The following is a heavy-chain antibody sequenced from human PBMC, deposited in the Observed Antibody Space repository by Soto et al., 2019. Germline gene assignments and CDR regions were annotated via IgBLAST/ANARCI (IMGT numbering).Heavy chain of an antibody. D-gene: IGHD3-16*02. CDR2: ISDSGGST. J-gene: IGHJ4*02. Sequence: GGSLRLSCAASGFTFSSYAMSWVRQAPGKGLEWVSAISDSGGSTYYADSVKGRFTISRDNSKNTLYLQMNSLRAEYTAVYYCAKNSQPQSWLSCYFDYWGQGTLVTVSS. V-gene: IGHV3-23*01. CDR3: AKNSQPQSWLSCYFDY. CDR1: GFTFSSYA.